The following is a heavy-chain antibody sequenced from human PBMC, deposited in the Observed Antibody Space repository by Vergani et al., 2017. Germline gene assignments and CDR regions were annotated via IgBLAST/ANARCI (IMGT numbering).Heavy chain of an antibody. CDR2: ITPYNGNT. D-gene: IGHD2-2*01. J-gene: IGHJ5*02. CDR3: ALSESSTSCINSVCITPETGSWFDP. V-gene: IGHV1-45*02. Sequence: QMQLVQSGAEVKKTGSSVKVSCKASGYTFTYRYLHWVRQAPGQALEWMGWITPYNGNTNYAQKFQDRVTITRDRSMSTDDMELSSLRSEDTAIYFCALSESSTSCINSVCITPETGSWFDPWGQGTLVTVSS. CDR1: GYTFTYRY.